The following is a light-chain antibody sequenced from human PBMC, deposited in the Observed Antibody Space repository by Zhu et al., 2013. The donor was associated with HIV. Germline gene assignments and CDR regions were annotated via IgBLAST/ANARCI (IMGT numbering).Light chain of an antibody. Sequence: EIVLTQSPGTLSLSPGERATLSCRASQSVANSLAWYQQKPGQAPRLVIYDASRRATGIPARFSGSGSGTDFTLTISSLEPEDFTVYYCQQRSNWLTFGGGTKVEIK. CDR3: QQRSNWLT. J-gene: IGKJ4*01. V-gene: IGKV3-11*01. CDR1: QSVANS. CDR2: DAS.